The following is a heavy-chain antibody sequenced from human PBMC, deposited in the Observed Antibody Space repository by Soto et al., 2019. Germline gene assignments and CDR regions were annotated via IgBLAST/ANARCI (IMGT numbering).Heavy chain of an antibody. J-gene: IGHJ5*02. CDR1: GGSISSGGYY. V-gene: IGHV4-31*03. Sequence: QVQLQESGPGLVKPSQTLSLTCTVSGGSISSGGYYWSWIRQHPRKGLEWIGYIYYSGSTNYNPSLKSRVTLSVDTSNNQFSLKLSSVTAADTAVYYCARAVGFGGINWFDPWGQGTLVTVSS. D-gene: IGHD3-10*01. CDR3: ARAVGFGGINWFDP. CDR2: IYYSGST.